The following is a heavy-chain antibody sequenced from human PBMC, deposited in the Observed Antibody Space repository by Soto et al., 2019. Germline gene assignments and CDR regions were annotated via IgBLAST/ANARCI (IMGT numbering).Heavy chain of an antibody. CDR2: IYYSGST. D-gene: IGHD3-22*01. V-gene: IGHV4-59*01. CDR3: ARYYYDSRVSFGMDV. Sequence: SETLSLTCTVSGGSISSYYWSWIRQPPGKGLEWIGYIYYSGSTNYNPSLKSRVTISVDTSKNQFSLKLSSVTAADTAVYYCARYYYDSRVSFGMDVWGQGTTVTVSS. CDR1: GGSISSYY. J-gene: IGHJ6*02.